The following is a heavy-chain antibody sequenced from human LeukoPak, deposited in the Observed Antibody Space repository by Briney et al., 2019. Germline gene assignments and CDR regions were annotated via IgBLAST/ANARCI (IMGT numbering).Heavy chain of an antibody. D-gene: IGHD2-2*02. Sequence: ASVTVSFTSSGYTFTFYYMHWVRQAPGQGHERMGWINPNSGGTNYAHKFQGRGTMTSDTSITTAYMELSRLRSDDTAVYYCARDRLVVVPAAIRGYYMDVWGKGTTVTVSS. CDR2: INPNSGGT. V-gene: IGHV1-2*07. CDR1: GYTFTFYY. J-gene: IGHJ6*03. CDR3: ARDRLVVVPAAIRGYYMDV.